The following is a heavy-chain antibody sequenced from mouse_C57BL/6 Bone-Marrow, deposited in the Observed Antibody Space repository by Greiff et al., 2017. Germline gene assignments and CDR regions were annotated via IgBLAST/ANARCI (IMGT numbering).Heavy chain of an antibody. CDR1: GFNIKDDY. J-gene: IGHJ1*03. Sequence: VQLKQSGAELVRPGASVKLSCTASGFNIKDDYMHWVKQRPEQGLEWIGWIDPENGDTEYASKFQGKATITADTSSNTAYLQLRSLTSEDTAVYYCTNYYGSNWYFDVWGTGTTVTVSS. CDR2: IDPENGDT. D-gene: IGHD1-1*01. CDR3: TNYYGSNWYFDV. V-gene: IGHV14-4*01.